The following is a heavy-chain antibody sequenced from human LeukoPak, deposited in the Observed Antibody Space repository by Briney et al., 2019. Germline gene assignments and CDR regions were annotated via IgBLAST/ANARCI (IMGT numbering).Heavy chain of an antibody. V-gene: IGHV4-59*12. CDR2: IYYSGST. CDR3: ARLDDSSGYYFIDY. J-gene: IGHJ4*02. CDR1: GGSISSYY. Sequence: PSETLSLTCTVSGGSISSYYWSWIRQPPGKGLEWIGYIYYSGSTYYNPSLKSRVTISVDTSKNQFSLKLSSVTAADTAVYYCARLDDSSGYYFIDYWGQGTLVTVSS. D-gene: IGHD3-22*01.